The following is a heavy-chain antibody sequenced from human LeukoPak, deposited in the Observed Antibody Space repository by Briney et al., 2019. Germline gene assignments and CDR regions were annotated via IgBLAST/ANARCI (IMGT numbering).Heavy chain of an antibody. J-gene: IGHJ4*02. D-gene: IGHD3-10*01. CDR2: INHSGST. CDR1: GGSFSAYY. Sequence: PSETLSLTCGVYGGSFSAYYWSWIRQPPGKGLEWIGEINHSGSTNYNPSLKSRVTISVDTSKNQFSLKLSSVTTADTAVYYCARNSGSGSYYNPRYYFDYWGQGTLVTVSS. CDR3: ARNSGSGSYYNPRYYFDY. V-gene: IGHV4-34*01.